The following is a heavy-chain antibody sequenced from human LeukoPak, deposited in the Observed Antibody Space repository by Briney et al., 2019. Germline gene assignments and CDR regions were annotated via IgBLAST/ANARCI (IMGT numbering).Heavy chain of an antibody. D-gene: IGHD2-15*01. CDR1: GFTFSSHA. CDR3: ARGDTLI. V-gene: IGHV3-23*01. CDR2: ISAGGGST. Sequence: GGSLRLSCAASGFTFSSHAMSWVRQAPGKGLDRVSTISAGGGSTYYADSVKGRFTISRDNSKNTLYLQMTSLRAEDTAVYYCARGDTLIWGQGTMVTVSS. J-gene: IGHJ3*02.